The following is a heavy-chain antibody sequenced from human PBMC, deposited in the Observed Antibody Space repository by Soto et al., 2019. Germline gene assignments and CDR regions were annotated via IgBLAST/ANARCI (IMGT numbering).Heavy chain of an antibody. CDR2: ISYDGSNK. CDR3: AKDRYYGSGSKLYYHYYGMDV. CDR1: GFTFSSYG. Sequence: GGSLRLSCAASGFTFSSYGMHWVRQAQGKGLEWVAVISYDGSNKYYADSVKGRFTISRDNSKNTLYLQMNSLRAEDTAVYYCAKDRYYGSGSKLYYHYYGMDVWGQGTTVTVSS. D-gene: IGHD3-10*01. V-gene: IGHV3-30*18. J-gene: IGHJ6*02.